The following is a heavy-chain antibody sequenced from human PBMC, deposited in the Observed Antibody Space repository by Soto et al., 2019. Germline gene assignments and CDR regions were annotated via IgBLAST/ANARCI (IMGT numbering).Heavy chain of an antibody. J-gene: IGHJ6*02. CDR3: ARYSSGGTCYSDRPMDV. V-gene: IGHV5-51*01. CDR1: GYSFTNYW. CDR2: IYAGDSDT. Sequence: GESLKISCKGSGYSFTNYWIAWVRQMPGKGLDWMGMIYAGDSDTRYSPSFQGQVTISVDKSISTAYLQWSSLKASDTAMIFCARYSSGGTCYSDRPMDVWGQGTTVTVSS. D-gene: IGHD2-15*01.